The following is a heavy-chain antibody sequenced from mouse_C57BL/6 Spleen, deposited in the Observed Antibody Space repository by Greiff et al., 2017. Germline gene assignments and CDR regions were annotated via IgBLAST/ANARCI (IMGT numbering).Heavy chain of an antibody. V-gene: IGHV3-6*01. CDR2: ISYDGSN. CDR1: GYSITSGYY. D-gene: IGHD2-1*01. Sequence: EVKLMESGPGLVKPSQSLSLTCSVTGYSITSGYYWNWIRQFPGNKLEWMGYISYDGSNNYNPSLKNRISITRDTSKNQFFLKLNSVTTEDTATYYCASNYGNYDYAMDYWGQGTSVTVSS. CDR3: ASNYGNYDYAMDY. J-gene: IGHJ4*01.